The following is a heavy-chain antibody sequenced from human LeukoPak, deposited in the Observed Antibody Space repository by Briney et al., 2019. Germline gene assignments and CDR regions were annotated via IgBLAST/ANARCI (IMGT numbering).Heavy chain of an antibody. D-gene: IGHD3-22*01. CDR3: ASAIDYYDSSGYWCFDY. CDR2: IRSSSSYT. CDR1: GFTFSDYY. J-gene: IGHJ4*02. V-gene: IGHV3-11*03. Sequence: GSLRLSCAASGFTFSDYYMSWIRQAPGKGLEWVSYIRSSSSYTNYADSVKGRFTISRDNAKNSLYLQMNSLRAEDTAVYYCASAIDYYDSSGYWCFDYWGQGTRVTVSS.